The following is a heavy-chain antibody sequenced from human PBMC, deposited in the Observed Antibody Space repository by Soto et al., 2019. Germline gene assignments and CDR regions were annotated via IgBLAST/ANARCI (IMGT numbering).Heavy chain of an antibody. V-gene: IGHV4-59*01. CDR3: ASLAVADVAFDI. Sequence: TSETLSLTCTVSGGSLSSYYWSWIRQPPGKGLEWIGYIYYSGSTNYNPSLKSRVTISVDTSKKQFSLKLSSVTAADTAVYYCASLAVADVAFDIWGQGTMVTVSS. D-gene: IGHD6-19*01. CDR1: GGSLSSYY. CDR2: IYYSGST. J-gene: IGHJ3*02.